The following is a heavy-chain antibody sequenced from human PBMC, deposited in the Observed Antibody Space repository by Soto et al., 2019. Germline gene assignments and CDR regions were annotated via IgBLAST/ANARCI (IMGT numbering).Heavy chain of an antibody. Sequence: SVKVSCKASGGTFSSYAISWVRQAPGQGLEWMGGIIPIFGTANCAQKFQGRVTITADESTSTAYMELSSLRSEDTAVYYCVRGPIVLMVYAIPRFDPWGQGTLVTVSS. CDR1: GGTFSSYA. D-gene: IGHD2-8*01. J-gene: IGHJ5*02. V-gene: IGHV1-69*13. CDR2: IIPIFGTA. CDR3: VRGPIVLMVYAIPRFDP.